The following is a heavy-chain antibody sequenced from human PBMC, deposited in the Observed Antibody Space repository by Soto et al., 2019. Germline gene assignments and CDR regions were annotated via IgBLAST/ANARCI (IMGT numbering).Heavy chain of an antibody. D-gene: IGHD6-13*01. CDR2: ISSASDTI. CDR1: GFTFSSYS. V-gene: IGHV3-48*02. Sequence: EVQLVESGGALVQRGGSLRLSCAVSGFTFSSYSMHWVRQAPGKGLEWISFISSASDTIYYADSVQGRFTISRDNAKNSLYLQLNSLRDEDSAVYYCVKVNSWYFGAIQHWGQETLVSVSS. CDR3: VKVNSWYFGAIQH. J-gene: IGHJ1*01.